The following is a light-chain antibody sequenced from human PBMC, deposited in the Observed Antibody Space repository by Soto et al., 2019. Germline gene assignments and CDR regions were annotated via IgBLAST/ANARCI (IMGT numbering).Light chain of an antibody. J-gene: IGKJ2*01. CDR1: QSVSIH. CDR2: SAS. Sequence: EIVMTQSPATLSVSPGEGATLSCRASQSVSIHLAWYQQTPGQAPRLLIYSASTRATGIPARFSGSGSGTEFTLTISSLQSEEFAVYYCQQYNKWPDTFGQGTKLEIK. CDR3: QQYNKWPDT. V-gene: IGKV3-15*01.